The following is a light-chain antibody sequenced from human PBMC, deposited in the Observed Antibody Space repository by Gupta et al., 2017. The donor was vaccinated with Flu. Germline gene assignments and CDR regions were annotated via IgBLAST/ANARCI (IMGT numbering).Light chain of an antibody. CDR1: SSNIGRHY. Sequence: QSVLTQPPSASGTPGQRVTIPCSGRSSNIGRHYVYWYQQLPGTAPNLLINSKNHRPPGVPDRCSGATTGASAAPVISRRRYEDEADDYCSAWDDSMSGPVVFGGGTKLTVL. CDR2: SKN. CDR3: SAWDDSMSGPVV. J-gene: IGLJ2*01. V-gene: IGLV1-47*02.